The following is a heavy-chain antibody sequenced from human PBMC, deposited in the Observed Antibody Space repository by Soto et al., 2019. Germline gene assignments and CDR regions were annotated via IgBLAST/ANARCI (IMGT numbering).Heavy chain of an antibody. Sequence: TEALSLTCAVYGGSFSGYYWSWIRQPPGKGLEWIGEINHSGSTNYNPSLKSRVTISVDTSKNQFSLKLSSVTAADTAVYYCARGPRGTIFGVVTKNYGMDVWGQGTTVTVSS. CDR1: GGSFSGYY. J-gene: IGHJ6*02. D-gene: IGHD3-3*01. V-gene: IGHV4-34*01. CDR3: ARGPRGTIFGVVTKNYGMDV. CDR2: INHSGST.